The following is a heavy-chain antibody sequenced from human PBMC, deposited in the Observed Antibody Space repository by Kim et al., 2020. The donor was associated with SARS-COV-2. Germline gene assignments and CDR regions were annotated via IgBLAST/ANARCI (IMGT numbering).Heavy chain of an antibody. CDR1: GFIFSSYS. D-gene: IGHD3-10*01. CDR3: ARDLTMVRGVIPDY. V-gene: IGHV3-48*04. J-gene: IGHJ4*02. CDR2: ISSSSSTI. Sequence: GGCLRLSCAASGFIFSSYSMNWVRQAPGKGLVWVPYISSSSSTIYYADSVKGRSTISRDNAKNSLYLQMNSLRAEDTAVYYCARDLTMVRGVIPDYWGQGALVTVCS.